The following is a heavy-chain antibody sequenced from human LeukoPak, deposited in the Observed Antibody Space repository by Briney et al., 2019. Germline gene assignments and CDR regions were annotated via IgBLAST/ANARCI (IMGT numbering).Heavy chain of an antibody. J-gene: IGHJ4*02. Sequence: PGGSLRLSCAASGFTFSDYYMSWIRQAPGKGLEWGSYISSSGSTIYYADSVKGRFTISRDNAKNSLYLQMNSPRAEDTAVYYCARGASDYYDSTGADYWGQGTLVTVSS. D-gene: IGHD3-22*01. CDR1: GFTFSDYY. CDR3: ARGASDYYDSTGADY. V-gene: IGHV3-11*04. CDR2: ISSSGSTI.